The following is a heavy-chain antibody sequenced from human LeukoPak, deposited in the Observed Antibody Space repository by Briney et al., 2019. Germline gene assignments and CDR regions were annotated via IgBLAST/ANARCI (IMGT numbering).Heavy chain of an antibody. V-gene: IGHV1-18*01. D-gene: IGHD3-10*01. Sequence: GASVKVSCKSSGYTFTSYGISWVRQAPGQGLEWMGWISAYNGNTNYAQKLQGRVTMTTDTSTSTAYMELRSLRSDDTAVYYCARAPSGSRLYYVDYWGQGTLVTVSS. CDR1: GYTFTSYG. J-gene: IGHJ4*02. CDR3: ARAPSGSRLYYVDY. CDR2: ISAYNGNT.